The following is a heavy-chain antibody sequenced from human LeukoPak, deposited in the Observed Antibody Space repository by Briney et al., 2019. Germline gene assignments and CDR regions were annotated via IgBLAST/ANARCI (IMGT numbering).Heavy chain of an antibody. Sequence: SETLSLTCAVYGGSFSGYYWSWIRQPPGKGLEWIGEINHSGSTNYNPSLKSRVTISVDTSKNQFSLKLSSVTAADTAVYYCARGRKYQRRFGPAGYFDYWGQGTLVTVSS. CDR1: GGSFSGYY. CDR3: ARGRKYQRRFGPAGYFDY. CDR2: INHSGST. J-gene: IGHJ4*02. D-gene: IGHD2-2*01. V-gene: IGHV4-34*01.